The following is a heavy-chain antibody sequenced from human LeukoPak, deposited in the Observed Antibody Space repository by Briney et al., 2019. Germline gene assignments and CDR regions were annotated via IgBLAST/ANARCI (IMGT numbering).Heavy chain of an antibody. CDR2: ISYDGSNK. CDR3: AKEWYSSGWRYYYYYGMDV. CDR1: GFTFSSYS. Sequence: GGSLRLSCAASGFTFSSYSMHWVRQAPGKGLEWVAVISYDGSNKYYADSVKGRFTISRDNSKNTLYLQMNSLRAEDTAVYYCAKEWYSSGWRYYYYYGMDVWGQGTTVTVSS. D-gene: IGHD6-19*01. V-gene: IGHV3-30*18. J-gene: IGHJ6*02.